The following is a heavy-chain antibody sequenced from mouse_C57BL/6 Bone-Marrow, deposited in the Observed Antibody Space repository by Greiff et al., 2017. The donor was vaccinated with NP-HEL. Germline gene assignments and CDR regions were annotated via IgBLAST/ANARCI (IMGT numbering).Heavy chain of an antibody. CDR1: GYTFTDYN. CDR2: INPNNGGT. CDR3: ARLLLRYPYYAMDY. Sequence: VQLQQSGPELVKPGASVKIPCKASGYTFTDYNMDWVKQSHGKSLEWIGDINPNNGGTIYNQKFKGKATLTVDKSSSTAYMELRSLTSEDTAVYYCARLLLRYPYYAMDYWGQGTSVTVSS. V-gene: IGHV1-18*01. J-gene: IGHJ4*01. D-gene: IGHD1-1*01.